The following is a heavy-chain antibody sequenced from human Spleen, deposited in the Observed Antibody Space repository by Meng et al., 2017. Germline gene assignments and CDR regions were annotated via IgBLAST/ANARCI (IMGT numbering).Heavy chain of an antibody. V-gene: IGHV4-61*03. J-gene: IGHJ4*02. Sequence: QAQPEESGPGLVRPSETLSLTCTVSGGSVSSGNYYWSWVRQPPGKGLEWIGFIYHTGSTDCNPSLKRRATISVDTSQNNLSLKLSSVTAADTAVYYCARDSGYDGNWGQGTLVTVSS. CDR1: GGSVSSGNYY. CDR2: IYHTGST. CDR3: ARDSGYDGN. D-gene: IGHD5-12*01.